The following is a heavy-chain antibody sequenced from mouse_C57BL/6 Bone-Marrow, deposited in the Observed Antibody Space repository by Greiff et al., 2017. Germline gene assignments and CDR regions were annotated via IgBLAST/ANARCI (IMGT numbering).Heavy chain of an antibody. Sequence: QVQLKESGPELVKPGASVKISCKASGYAFSSSWMNWVKQRPGKGLEWIGRIYPGDGDTNYNEKFKGKATLTADKSSSTAYMQLSSLTSEDSAVYFCARSGCAVYAMDYWGRGTSVTVSA. D-gene: IGHD3-1*01. V-gene: IGHV1-82*01. CDR1: GYAFSSSW. CDR3: ARSGCAVYAMDY. CDR2: IYPGDGDT. J-gene: IGHJ4*01.